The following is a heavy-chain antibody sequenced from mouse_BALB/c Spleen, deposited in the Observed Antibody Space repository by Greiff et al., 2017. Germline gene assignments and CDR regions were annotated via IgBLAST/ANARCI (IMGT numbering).Heavy chain of an antibody. V-gene: IGHV1-18*01. J-gene: IGHJ3*01. CDR2: INPNNGGT. CDR1: GYTFTDYN. D-gene: IGHD2-1*01. CDR3: ARGGSYGTFAY. Sequence: EVQLKESGPELVKPGASVKIPCKASGYTFTDYNMDWVKQSHGKSLEWIGDINPNNGGTIYNQKFKGKATLTVDKSSSTAYMELRSLTSEDTAVYYCARGGSYGTFAYWGQGTLVTVSA.